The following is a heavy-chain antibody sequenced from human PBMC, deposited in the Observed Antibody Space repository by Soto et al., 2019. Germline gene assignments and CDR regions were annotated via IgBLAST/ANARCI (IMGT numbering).Heavy chain of an antibody. D-gene: IGHD3-9*01. CDR3: AVTWVILPRYQEFDF. CDR1: GFTFSSYA. J-gene: IGHJ4*02. V-gene: IGHV3-23*01. Sequence: GGSLRLSCAASGFTFSSYAMSWVRQAPGKGLEWVSAISGSGGSTYYADSVKGRFTISRDNSKNTLYLQMNSLRAEDTAVYYCAVTWVILPRYQEFDFWGPGTLVTVSS. CDR2: ISGSGGST.